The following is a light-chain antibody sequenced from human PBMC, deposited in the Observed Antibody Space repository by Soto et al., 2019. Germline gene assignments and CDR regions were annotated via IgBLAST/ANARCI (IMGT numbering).Light chain of an antibody. CDR1: SSDFGGYNY. CDR2: DVS. CDR3: SSYTSSSTLYV. Sequence: QSVLTQPASVSGSPGQSITISCTGTSSDFGGYNYVSWYQQHPGKAPKLMIYDVSNRPSGVSNGFSGSKSGNTASLTIFGLQAEDEADYYCSSYTSSSTLYVFGTGTKVTVL. V-gene: IGLV2-14*03. J-gene: IGLJ1*01.